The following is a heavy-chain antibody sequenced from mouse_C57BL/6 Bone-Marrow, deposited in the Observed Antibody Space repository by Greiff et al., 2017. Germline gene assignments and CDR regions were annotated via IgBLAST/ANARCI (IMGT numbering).Heavy chain of an antibody. Sequence: VQLQQSGAELVMPGASVKLSCKASGYTFTSSWMPWVKQRPGQGLEWIGEIDPSDSYTNYNQKFKGKSTLTVDKSSSTAYMQLSSLTSEDSAVYYCARGGGHRFAYWGQGTLVTVSA. J-gene: IGHJ3*01. CDR2: IDPSDSYT. CDR1: GYTFTSSW. CDR3: ARGGGHRFAY. V-gene: IGHV1-69*01.